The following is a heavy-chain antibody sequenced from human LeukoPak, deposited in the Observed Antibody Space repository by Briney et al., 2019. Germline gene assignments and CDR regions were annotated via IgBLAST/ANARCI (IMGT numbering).Heavy chain of an antibody. J-gene: IGHJ4*02. V-gene: IGHV1-2*02. Sequence: WASVKVSCKTSGYPFSDYYIHWIRQAPGQGLESMGWINPKNGDTRYAQRSQGRLTISMDTSIDTVYMELSSLRYDDTAVYYCARLSALWGQGTLVTVSS. CDR3: ARLSAL. CDR1: GYPFSDYY. CDR2: INPKNGDT.